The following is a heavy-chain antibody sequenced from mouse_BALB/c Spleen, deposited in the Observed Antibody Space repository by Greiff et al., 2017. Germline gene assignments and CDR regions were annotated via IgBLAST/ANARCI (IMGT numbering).Heavy chain of an antibody. V-gene: IGHV1S135*01. CDR2: IDPFNGGT. J-gene: IGHJ3*01. CDR3: ARRDDYDSFAY. D-gene: IGHD2-4*01. CDR1: GYSFTSYY. Sequence: EVQLQESGPELMKPGASVKISCKASGYSFTSYYMHWVKQSHGKSLEWIGYIDPFNGGTSYNQKFKGKATLTVDKSSSTAYMHLSSLTSEDSAVYYCARRDDYDSFAYWGQGTLVTVSA.